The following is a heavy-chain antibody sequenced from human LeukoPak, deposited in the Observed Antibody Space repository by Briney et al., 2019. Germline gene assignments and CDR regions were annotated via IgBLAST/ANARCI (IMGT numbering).Heavy chain of an antibody. CDR1: GFTFSIYD. J-gene: IGHJ4*02. CDR3: AKGGYNYNFLFDY. V-gene: IGHV3-23*01. D-gene: IGHD5-18*01. CDR2: IIGSGSST. Sequence: GGSLRLSCAASGFTFSIYDMSRVRQAPGKGLEWGSAIIGSGSSTYYADSVKGHFTISRDNSKNTLFLQMNSLRVEDTAIYYCAKGGYNYNFLFDYWGEGALVTVSS.